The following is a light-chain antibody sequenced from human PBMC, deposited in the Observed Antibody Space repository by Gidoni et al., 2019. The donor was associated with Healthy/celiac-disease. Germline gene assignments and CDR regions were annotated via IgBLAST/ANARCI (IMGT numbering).Light chain of an antibody. CDR1: QSSSSW. J-gene: IGKJ1*01. CDR3: QQYNSYLWT. V-gene: IGKV1-5*01. CDR2: DAS. Sequence: DIQMTQSPSTLSASVGDRVTITCRVSQSSSSWLAWYQQKPGKAPKLLIYDASSLESGVPSRFSGSGSGTEFTLTISSLQPDDFATYYCQQYNSYLWTFGQXTKVEIK.